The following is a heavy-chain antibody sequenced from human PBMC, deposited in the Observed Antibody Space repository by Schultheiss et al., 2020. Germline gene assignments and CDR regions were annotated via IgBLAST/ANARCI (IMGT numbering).Heavy chain of an antibody. CDR2: ISYDGSNK. CDR3: ARDPFEDSTKYFDY. J-gene: IGHJ4*02. CDR1: GFTFSSYA. V-gene: IGHV3-30*04. Sequence: GGSLRLSCAASGFTFSSYAMHWVRQAPGKGLEWVAVISYDGSNKYYADSVKVRFTISRDNSKNTLYLQMNSLRAEDTAVYYCARDPFEDSTKYFDYWGQGTLVNVS. D-gene: IGHD2-2*01.